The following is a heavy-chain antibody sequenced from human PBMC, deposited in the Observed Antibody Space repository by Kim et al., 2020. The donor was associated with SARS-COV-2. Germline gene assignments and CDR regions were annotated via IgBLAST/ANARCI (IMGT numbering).Heavy chain of an antibody. D-gene: IGHD6-19*01. CDR1: GDSISNSNW. J-gene: IGHJ5*02. V-gene: IGHV4-4*02. CDR3: ARVVRQWLEIRPNWFDP. CDR2: IYHSGST. Sequence: SETLSLTCAVSGDSISNSNWWSWVRQPPGKGLEWIGEIYHSGSTNYNPSLKSRVTISVDKSKNQFSLKLSSVTAADTAVYYCARVVRQWLEIRPNWFDPWGQGTLVTVSS.